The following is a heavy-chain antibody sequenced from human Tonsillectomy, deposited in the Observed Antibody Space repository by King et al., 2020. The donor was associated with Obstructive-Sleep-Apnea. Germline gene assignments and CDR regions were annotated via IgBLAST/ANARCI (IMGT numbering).Heavy chain of an antibody. CDR2: IKSRAYGGTT. Sequence: DVQLVESGGGLVQPGRSLRLSCTASGFSFGDYAKSWFRQAPGKGLEWVGFIKSRAYGGTTEYAASVKGRFTISRDDSKSIAYLQMNSLKTEDTAVYYCTRAPGNSCGPNDYGGQGTLVTVSA. V-gene: IGHV3-49*03. CDR1: GFSFGDYA. J-gene: IGHJ4*02. CDR3: TRAPGNSCGPNDY. D-gene: IGHD6-19*01.